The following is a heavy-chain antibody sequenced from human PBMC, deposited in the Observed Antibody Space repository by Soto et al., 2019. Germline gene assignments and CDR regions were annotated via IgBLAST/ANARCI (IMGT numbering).Heavy chain of an antibody. CDR2: IIPIFGTA. D-gene: IGHD1-7*01. J-gene: IGHJ6*02. CDR3: AGPPELTRIYYYYGMDV. CDR1: GGTFSSYA. Sequence: QVQLVQSGAEVKKPGSSVKVSCKASGGTFSSYAISWVRQAPGQGLEWMGGIIPIFGTANCAQKFQGRVTITADESTSTAYMELSSLRSEDTAVYYCAGPPELTRIYYYYGMDVWGQGTTVTVSS. V-gene: IGHV1-69*12.